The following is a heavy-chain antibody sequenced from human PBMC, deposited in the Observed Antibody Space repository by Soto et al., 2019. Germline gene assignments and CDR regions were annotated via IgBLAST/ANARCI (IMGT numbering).Heavy chain of an antibody. D-gene: IGHD3-3*01. V-gene: IGHV3-11*01. CDR1: GFTFSDYY. CDR3: ARSGINSILRFLELAFDY. CDR2: ISSSGSTI. Sequence: GGSLRLSCAASGFTFSDYYMSWIRQAPGKGLEWVSYISSSGSTIYYADSVKGRFTISRDNAKNSLYLQMNSLRAEDTAVYYCARSGINSILRFLELAFDYWGQGTLVTVSS. J-gene: IGHJ4*02.